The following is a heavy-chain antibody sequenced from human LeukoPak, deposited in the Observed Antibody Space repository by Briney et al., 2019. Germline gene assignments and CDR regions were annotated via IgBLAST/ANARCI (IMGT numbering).Heavy chain of an antibody. D-gene: IGHD2-15*01. V-gene: IGHV4-34*01. Sequence: SETLSLTCAVYGGSFSGYYWSWIRQPPGKGLEWIGEINHSGSTNYNPSLKSRVTISVDTSKNQFSLKLSSVTAADTAVYYCARMVVLVVAATGWFDPWGQGTLVTVSS. CDR3: ARMVVLVVAATGWFDP. CDR1: GGSFSGYY. J-gene: IGHJ5*02. CDR2: INHSGST.